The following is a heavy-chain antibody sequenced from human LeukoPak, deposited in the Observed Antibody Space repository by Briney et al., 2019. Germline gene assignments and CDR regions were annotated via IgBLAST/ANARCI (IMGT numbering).Heavy chain of an antibody. CDR1: GFTFSSYA. Sequence: PGGSLRLSCAASGFTFSSYAMSWVRQAPGKGLEWVSAISGGVGTTYYADSVKGRFTISRDNSKNTLYLQMNSLRAEDTAVYYCARGPSGYHNTGGQGTLVTVSS. D-gene: IGHD5-12*01. CDR3: ARGPSGYHNT. CDR2: ISGGVGTT. V-gene: IGHV3-23*01. J-gene: IGHJ4*02.